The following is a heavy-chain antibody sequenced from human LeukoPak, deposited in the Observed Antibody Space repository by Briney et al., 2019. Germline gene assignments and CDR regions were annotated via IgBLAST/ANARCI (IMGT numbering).Heavy chain of an antibody. CDR2: ITGDGSST. D-gene: IGHD2-2*01. J-gene: IGHJ4*02. CDR1: GLTFSSYW. V-gene: IGHV3-74*01. Sequence: PGGSLRLSCAASGLTFSSYWVHWVRQAPGKGLVWVSRITGDGSSTIYADSVKGRFTISRDNAKNTLYLQMNSLRAEDTAVYYCARGFNYAYDYWGQGTLVTVSS. CDR3: ARGFNYAYDY.